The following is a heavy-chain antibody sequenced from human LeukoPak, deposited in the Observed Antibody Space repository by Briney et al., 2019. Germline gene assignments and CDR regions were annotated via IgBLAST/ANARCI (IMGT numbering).Heavy chain of an antibody. CDR2: IDWDDDK. CDR3: ARSSRVGATYYFDY. Sequence: ESGPALVKPTQTLTLTCTFSGFSLGTSGMCVSWIRQPPGKALEWLARIDWDDDKYYNTSLKTRLTISKDTSKNQVVLTMTNMDPVDTATYYCARSSRVGATYYFDYWGQGTLVTVSS. CDR1: GFSLGTSGMC. D-gene: IGHD1-26*01. V-gene: IGHV2-70*11. J-gene: IGHJ4*02.